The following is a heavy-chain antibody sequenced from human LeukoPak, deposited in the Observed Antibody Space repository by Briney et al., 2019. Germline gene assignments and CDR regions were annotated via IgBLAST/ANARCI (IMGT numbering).Heavy chain of an antibody. CDR2: ISNNGPVI. J-gene: IGHJ4*02. Sequence: GGSLRFSIAGSGSTFRSHTMNWVRQSPGKGLEWISYISNNGPVIYYADSVKARFSISRDNAKHSLYLQMNSLRAEDTAVYYCARKLPASDYWGQGTLVTVSS. CDR3: ARKLPASDY. D-gene: IGHD2-2*01. V-gene: IGHV3-48*04. CDR1: GSTFRSHT.